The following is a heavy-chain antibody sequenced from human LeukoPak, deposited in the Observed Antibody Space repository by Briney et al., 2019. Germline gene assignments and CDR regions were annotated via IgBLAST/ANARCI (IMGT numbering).Heavy chain of an antibody. D-gene: IGHD3-3*01. CDR1: GYTFTSYG. Sequence: ASVKVSCKASGYTFTSYGISWVRKAPGQGVEWRGWISAYNGNTKYAQKLQGRVTMTTHTSTSTAYIELRSLRSDDTAAYYCARDPTYYDFWSGYWPNYGMDVWGQGTTVTVSS. V-gene: IGHV1-18*01. J-gene: IGHJ6*02. CDR2: ISAYNGNT. CDR3: ARDPTYYDFWSGYWPNYGMDV.